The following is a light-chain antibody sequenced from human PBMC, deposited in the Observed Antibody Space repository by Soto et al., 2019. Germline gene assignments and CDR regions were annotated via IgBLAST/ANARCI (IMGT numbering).Light chain of an antibody. Sequence: EVVMTQSPATLSVSPGERATLSCRASQTVGRKLAWYQQKPGQAPRLLIYGASTRATGIPARFSGSGSGTEFTLTISSQQSEDFAVYYCQQCNNGPQTFGQGTKV. CDR1: QTVGRK. V-gene: IGKV3-15*01. CDR2: GAS. J-gene: IGKJ1*01. CDR3: QQCNNGPQT.